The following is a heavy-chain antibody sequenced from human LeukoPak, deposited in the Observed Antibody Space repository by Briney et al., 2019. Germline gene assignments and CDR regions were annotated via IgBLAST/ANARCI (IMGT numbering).Heavy chain of an antibody. CDR1: GYTFTTYY. V-gene: IGHV1-46*01. CDR3: ARVGSAAATAVY. Sequence: ASVKVSCKASGYTFTTYYMHWMRQAPGQGPEWMGIINPRGGSTDYSQKFQGRITMTSDTSTSTVYMELSSLRSDDTAVYFCARVGSAAATAVYWGQGTLVTVSS. J-gene: IGHJ4*02. D-gene: IGHD6-25*01. CDR2: INPRGGST.